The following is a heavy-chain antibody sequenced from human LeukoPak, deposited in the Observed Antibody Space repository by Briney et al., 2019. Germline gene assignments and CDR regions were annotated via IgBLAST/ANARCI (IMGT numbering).Heavy chain of an antibody. J-gene: IGHJ4*02. CDR2: INPNSGGT. CDR3: AREFYPYYFDY. CDR1: GYTFTRYY. V-gene: IGHV1-2*06. Sequence: ASVKLSCKASGYTFTRYYINWVPQSPGQGLEGRGRINPNSGGTNYAQKFQGRVTMTRDTSISTAYMELSRLRSDDTAVYYCAREFYPYYFDYWGQGTLVIVSS.